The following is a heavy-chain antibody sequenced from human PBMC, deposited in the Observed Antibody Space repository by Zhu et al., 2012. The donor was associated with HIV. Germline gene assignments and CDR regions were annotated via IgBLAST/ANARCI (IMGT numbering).Heavy chain of an antibody. CDR3: ARHIYYFDSRGYPYFDY. J-gene: IGHJ4*02. Sequence: QVQLQESGPGLVKPSETLSLTCTVSGGSISSSSYYWGWIRQPPGKGLEWIASVYYTGSTYHDASLRSRVTISVDTSENRFSLRLSSVTAADTALYYCARHIYYFDSRGYPYFDYWGFGNPGHRLL. V-gene: IGHV4-39*01. CDR2: VYYTGST. D-gene: IGHD3-22*01. CDR1: GGSISSSSYY.